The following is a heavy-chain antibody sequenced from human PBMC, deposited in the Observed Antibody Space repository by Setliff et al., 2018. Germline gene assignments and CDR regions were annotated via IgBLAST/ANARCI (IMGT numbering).Heavy chain of an antibody. D-gene: IGHD4-17*01. V-gene: IGHV3-48*01. CDR1: GFTFSSYG. J-gene: IGHJ3*01. Sequence: PGGSLRLSCAASGFTFSSYGMHWVRQAPGKGLEWVSYISSGGGIIYYADSVKGRFTISRDNAKNSLYLQMNSLRVEDTAVYFCAKVYRDYGNSVDAFDVWGQGTMVTVSS. CDR3: AKVYRDYGNSVDAFDV. CDR2: ISSGGGII.